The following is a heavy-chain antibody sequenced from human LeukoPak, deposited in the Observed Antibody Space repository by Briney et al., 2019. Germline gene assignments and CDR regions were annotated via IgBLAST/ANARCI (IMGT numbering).Heavy chain of an antibody. CDR1: GYSISSGYY. V-gene: IGHV4-38-2*02. D-gene: IGHD4-17*01. CDR3: ARGTYGFDAFDI. Sequence: SETLSLTCTVSGYSISSGYYWGWIRQPPGKGLEWIGSIYHSGSTYYNPSLKSRVTISVDTSKNQFSLKLSSVTAADTAVYYCARGTYGFDAFDIWGQGTMVTVSS. J-gene: IGHJ3*02. CDR2: IYHSGST.